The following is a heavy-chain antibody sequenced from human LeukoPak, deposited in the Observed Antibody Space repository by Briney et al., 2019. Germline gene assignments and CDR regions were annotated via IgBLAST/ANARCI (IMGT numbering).Heavy chain of an antibody. V-gene: IGHV3-23*01. CDR3: AKDRGYIGSQWDYFDY. D-gene: IGHD1-26*01. Sequence: QYGGSLRFSFAASGFTLSGYAMTWVRQAPGKGLEWASGISGSSTSTYYAVSVKGGFTISIDNSKNTLYLQMNSLRGEKTAVYYCAKDRGYIGSQWDYFDYWGQGTLVTVSS. J-gene: IGHJ4*02. CDR1: GFTLSGYA. CDR2: ISGSSTST.